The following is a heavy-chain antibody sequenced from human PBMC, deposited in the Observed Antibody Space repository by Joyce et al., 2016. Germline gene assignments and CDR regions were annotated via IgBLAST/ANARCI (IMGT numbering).Heavy chain of an antibody. V-gene: IGHV1-2*02. Sequence: QVQLVQSGAEVQKPGASVKVSCKASGYTFTDYYIHWVRQAPGQGLEWMGLINPNSGGTNCAQNFKGRVNMTGDTSISTVYMELHRLRSDDTAVYYCARATKPVMVVGFPEFWGQGTLVTVSS. CDR1: GYTFTDYY. J-gene: IGHJ4*02. D-gene: IGHD1-26*01. CDR2: INPNSGGT. CDR3: ARATKPVMVVGFPEF.